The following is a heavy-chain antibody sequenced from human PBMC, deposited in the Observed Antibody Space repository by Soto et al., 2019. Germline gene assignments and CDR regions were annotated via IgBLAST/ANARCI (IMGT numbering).Heavy chain of an antibody. CDR1: GYTLTSYG. V-gene: IGHV1-18*01. Sequence: GASVKVACKASGYTLTSYGISWVRQAPGQGLEWMGWISAYNGNTNYAQKLQGRVTMTTDTSTSTAYMELRSLRSDDTAVYYCARSSIAAPDDYWGQGTLVTVSS. CDR3: ARSSIAAPDDY. CDR2: ISAYNGNT. J-gene: IGHJ4*02. D-gene: IGHD6-6*01.